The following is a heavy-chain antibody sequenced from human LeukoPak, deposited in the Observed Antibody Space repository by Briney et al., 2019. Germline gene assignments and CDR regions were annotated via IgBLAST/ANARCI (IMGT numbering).Heavy chain of an antibody. J-gene: IGHJ3*02. CDR2: IHYSGSI. V-gene: IGHV4-39*01. D-gene: IGHD3-10*01. CDR1: GGSISSNSYF. Sequence: PSETLSLTCTASGGSISSNSYFWGWIRQPPGKGLEWIGIIHYSGSIYYSPSLKSRLSISIDTSKNQFSLKLSSVTAADTAVYYCASQKTLVRGAIRLFDASDIWGQGTVVTVSS. CDR3: ASQKTLVRGAIRLFDASDI.